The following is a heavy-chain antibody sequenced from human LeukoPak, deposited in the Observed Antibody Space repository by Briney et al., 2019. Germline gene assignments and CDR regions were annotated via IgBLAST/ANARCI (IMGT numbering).Heavy chain of an antibody. CDR3: ARERPNDAFDI. CDR1: GGSLSGYY. D-gene: IGHD6-6*01. J-gene: IGHJ3*02. CDR2: IYYSGST. Sequence: KASETLSLTCTVSGGSLSGYYWSWIRQPPGKGLEWIGYIYYSGSTNYNPSLKSRVTISVDTSKNQFSLKLSSVTAADTAVYYCARERPNDAFDIWGQGTMVTVSS. V-gene: IGHV4-59*01.